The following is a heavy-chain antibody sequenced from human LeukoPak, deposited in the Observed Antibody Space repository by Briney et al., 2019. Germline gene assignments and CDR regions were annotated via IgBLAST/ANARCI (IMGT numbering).Heavy chain of an antibody. CDR1: GFTSSSNT. Sequence: GGSLRLSCAASGFTSSSNTMNWVRQAPGKGLEWVSSISSSSSYIYHADSVKGRFTISRDNAKKSLYLQMNSLRAEDTAVYYCARGSRDCANGVCYAFDIWGQGTVVTVSS. V-gene: IGHV3-21*01. CDR3: ARGSRDCANGVCYAFDI. CDR2: ISSSSSYI. D-gene: IGHD2-8*01. J-gene: IGHJ3*02.